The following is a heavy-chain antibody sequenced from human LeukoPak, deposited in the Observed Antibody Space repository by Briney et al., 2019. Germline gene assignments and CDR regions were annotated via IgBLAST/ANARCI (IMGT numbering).Heavy chain of an antibody. D-gene: IGHD3-10*01. J-gene: IGHJ4*02. CDR2: IYHSGST. V-gene: IGHV4-38-2*02. CDR3: ARDPLGDYGSGSYIDY. Sequence: SETLSLTCTVSGYSISSGYYWGWIRQPPGKGLEWIGSIYHSGSTYYNPSLKSRVTISVDTSKNQFSLKLSSVTAADTAVYYCARDPLGDYGSGSYIDYWGQGTLVTVSS. CDR1: GYSISSGYY.